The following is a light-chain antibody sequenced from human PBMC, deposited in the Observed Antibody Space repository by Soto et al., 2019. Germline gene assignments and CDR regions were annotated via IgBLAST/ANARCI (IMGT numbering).Light chain of an antibody. J-gene: IGLJ3*02. CDR3: SSYAGSDNLV. Sequence: QSALTQPPSASGSPGQSVTISCTGTSSDVGAYNYVSWYQQHPGKAPKLLIYEVIKRPSGVPDRFSGSKSGNSASLTVSGLQGDDEADYYCSSYAGSDNLVFGGGTKLTVL. CDR2: EVI. CDR1: SSDVGAYNY. V-gene: IGLV2-8*01.